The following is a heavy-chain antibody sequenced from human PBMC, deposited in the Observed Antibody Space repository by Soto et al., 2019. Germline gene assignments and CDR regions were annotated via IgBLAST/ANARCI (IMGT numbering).Heavy chain of an antibody. CDR1: GFSLSTSGLG. Sequence: QITLKESGPTLVRPTQTLTLTCTFSGFSLSTSGLGVGWIRQPPGKALEWLALIYWNDDKRYSPSLKARLTITKDTSKNQVFLTMTNMDPVDTATYYCAHRHSGWYLFDYWGQGTLVTVSS. CDR2: IYWNDDK. J-gene: IGHJ4*02. D-gene: IGHD6-19*01. V-gene: IGHV2-5*01. CDR3: AHRHSGWYLFDY.